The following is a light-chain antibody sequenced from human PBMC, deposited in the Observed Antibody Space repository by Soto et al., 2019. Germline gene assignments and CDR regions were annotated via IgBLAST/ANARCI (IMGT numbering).Light chain of an antibody. Sequence: QSVLTQPPSASGTPGQRVTISCSGSSSNIGSNTVNWYQQLPGTAPKLLIYSNNQRPSGVPARFSGSKSGTSASLAISGLQSEDEADYYCAAWDDSMNGHLVFGGGTKLTVL. J-gene: IGLJ2*01. CDR2: SNN. V-gene: IGLV1-44*01. CDR1: SSNIGSNT. CDR3: AAWDDSMNGHLV.